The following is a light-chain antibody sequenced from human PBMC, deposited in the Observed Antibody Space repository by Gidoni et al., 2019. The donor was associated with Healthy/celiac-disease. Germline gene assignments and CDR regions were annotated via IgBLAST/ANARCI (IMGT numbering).Light chain of an antibody. Sequence: DIQMTQSPSSLSASVGDRVTITCRASQSISSYLNWYQQKPGKAPKLLIYAASSLQRGVPSRFSGRGSGTDFTLTISSLQPEDFATYYCQQSYSTPSFGQGTKVEIK. V-gene: IGKV1-39*01. CDR2: AAS. J-gene: IGKJ1*01. CDR1: QSISSY. CDR3: QQSYSTPS.